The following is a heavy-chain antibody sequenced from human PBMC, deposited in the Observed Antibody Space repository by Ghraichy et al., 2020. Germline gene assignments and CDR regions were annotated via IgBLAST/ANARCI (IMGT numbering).Heavy chain of an antibody. CDR3: AKDVYSSSWLPYYFDY. CDR1: GFTFSSYA. D-gene: IGHD6-13*01. CDR2: VSGSGDST. J-gene: IGHJ4*02. Sequence: GGSLRLSCAASGFTFSSYAMSWVRQAPGKGLEWVSVVSGSGDSTYYADSVKGRFTISRDNSKNTLYLQMNSLRAGDTAVYYCAKDVYSSSWLPYYFDYWGQGTLVTVSS. V-gene: IGHV3-23*01.